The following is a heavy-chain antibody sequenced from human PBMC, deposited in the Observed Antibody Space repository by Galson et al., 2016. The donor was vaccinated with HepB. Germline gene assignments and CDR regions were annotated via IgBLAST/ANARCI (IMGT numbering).Heavy chain of an antibody. D-gene: IGHD6-19*01. Sequence: SVKVSCKASGYIFTDYYINWVRQAPGQGLEWMGRINPNIGSTKLAQRFHDRVTLTRDTSSSTAYMELSGLTSDDTVMYYCAREGIAVMGALDFWAQGTLVTVSS. CDR2: INPNIGST. J-gene: IGHJ4*02. CDR1: GYIFTDYY. CDR3: AREGIAVMGALDF. V-gene: IGHV1-2*05.